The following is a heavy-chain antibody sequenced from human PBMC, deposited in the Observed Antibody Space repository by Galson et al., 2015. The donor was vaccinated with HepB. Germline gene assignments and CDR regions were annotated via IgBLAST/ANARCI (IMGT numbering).Heavy chain of an antibody. V-gene: IGHV3-30-3*01. D-gene: IGHD1-1*01. CDR2: ISYDGSNK. CDR3: ARGLNWNPEDY. J-gene: IGHJ4*02. Sequence: SLRLSCAASGFTFSSYAMTWVRQAPGKGLEWVAVISYDGSNKYYADSVKGRFTISRDNSKNTLYLQMNSLRAEDTAVYYCARGLNWNPEDYWGQGTLVTVSS. CDR1: GFTFSSYA.